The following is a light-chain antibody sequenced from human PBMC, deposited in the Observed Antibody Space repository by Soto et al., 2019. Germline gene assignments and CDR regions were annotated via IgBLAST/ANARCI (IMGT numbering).Light chain of an antibody. CDR3: QSYDSSLSGHVV. Sequence: QSVLTQPPSVSGAPGQRVTISCAGSSSDIGGGYDVHWYQHLPGSVPKLLIYGDTNRPSGVPDRFSGSKSGTSASLYITGLQAEDEADYYCQSYDSSLSGHVVFGGGTKLTVL. V-gene: IGLV1-40*01. J-gene: IGLJ2*01. CDR2: GDT. CDR1: SSDIGGGYD.